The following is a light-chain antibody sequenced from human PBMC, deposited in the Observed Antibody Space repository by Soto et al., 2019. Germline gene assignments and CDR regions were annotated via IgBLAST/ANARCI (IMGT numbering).Light chain of an antibody. Sequence: DIQMTQSPSSLSASVGDRVTITCRASQGISNYLAWYQQNPGKAPKLLIYAAFTLHSGVPSRFSGSGSGTDFTFVISGLPPDDFSNYDCQKDNSARLTFGAGTKV. CDR3: QKDNSARLT. J-gene: IGKJ3*01. CDR2: AAF. V-gene: IGKV1-27*01. CDR1: QGISNY.